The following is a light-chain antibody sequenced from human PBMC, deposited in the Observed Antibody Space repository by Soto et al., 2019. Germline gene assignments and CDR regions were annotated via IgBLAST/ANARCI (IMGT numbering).Light chain of an antibody. Sequence: VQMSQSPSTPSASVGERVTITCRASQSISSWLAWYQQKPGKAPKLLIYKASTLESGVPSNFSGSGSGTEFTLTISSLQPEDFATYYCQQYNSYPWTFGQGTKV. CDR1: QSISSW. CDR2: KAS. CDR3: QQYNSYPWT. V-gene: IGKV1-5*03. J-gene: IGKJ1*01.